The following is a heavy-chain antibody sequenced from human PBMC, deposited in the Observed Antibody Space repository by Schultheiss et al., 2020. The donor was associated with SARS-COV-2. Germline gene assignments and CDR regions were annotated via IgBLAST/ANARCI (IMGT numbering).Heavy chain of an antibody. J-gene: IGHJ6*02. V-gene: IGHV3-74*01. Sequence: GESLKISCAASGFTFDDYAMHWVRQAPGKGLEWVSGINSDGSSTSYADSVKGRFTISRDNAKNMLYLQMNSLRAEDTAVYYCARAPDYDFWNYGMDVWGQGTTVTVSS. CDR3: ARAPDYDFWNYGMDV. CDR2: INSDGSST. D-gene: IGHD3-3*01. CDR1: GFTFDDYA.